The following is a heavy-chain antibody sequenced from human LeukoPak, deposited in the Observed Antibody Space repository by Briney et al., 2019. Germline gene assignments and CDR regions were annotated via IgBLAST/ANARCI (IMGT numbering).Heavy chain of an antibody. CDR3: AREEDSSSWSFDY. J-gene: IGHJ4*02. D-gene: IGHD6-13*01. Sequence: PSETLSLTCTVSGGSVSSGSYYWSWIRQPAGRGLEWIGRIYTGGSTNYNPSLKSRVTISVDTSKNQFSLKLSSVTAADAAVYYCAREEDSSSWSFDYWGRGTLVTVSS. CDR2: IYTGGST. CDR1: GGSVSSGSYY. V-gene: IGHV4-61*02.